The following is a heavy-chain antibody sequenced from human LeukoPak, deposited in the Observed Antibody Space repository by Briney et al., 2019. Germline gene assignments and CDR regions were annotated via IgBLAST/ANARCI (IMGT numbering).Heavy chain of an antibody. V-gene: IGHV3-43*02. J-gene: IGHJ4*02. CDR1: GFTFDGYA. D-gene: IGHD2-2*01. CDR2: INADGGRT. CDR3: AREDTDIVVVPAATHTGTFDY. Sequence: GGSLRLSCVASGFTFDGYAMHWVRQAPGKGLEWVSLINADGGRTYYADSVNGRFTISRDNSKNSLYLQMNSLRAEDTAVYYCAREDTDIVVVPAATHTGTFDYWGQGTLVTVSS.